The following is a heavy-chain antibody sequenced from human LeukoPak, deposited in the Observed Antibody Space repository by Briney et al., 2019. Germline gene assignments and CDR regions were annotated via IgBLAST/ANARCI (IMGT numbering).Heavy chain of an antibody. Sequence: PSETLSLTCTVSGGSISRYYWSWIRQSPGKGLDWIGYIHNRGSTSYNPSLKSRVTISVDTSKNQFSLRLSSVTAADTAVYYCARHGTSSDFYFAVDVWGQGTTVTVSS. CDR1: GGSISRYY. CDR2: IHNRGST. D-gene: IGHD1-1*01. J-gene: IGHJ6*02. CDR3: ARHGTSSDFYFAVDV. V-gene: IGHV4-59*08.